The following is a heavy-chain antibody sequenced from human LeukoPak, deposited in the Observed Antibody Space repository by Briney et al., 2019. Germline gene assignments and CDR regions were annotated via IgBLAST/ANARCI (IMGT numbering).Heavy chain of an antibody. CDR3: ARAYXSGWFFLDY. CDR1: GSTFSSFA. J-gene: IGHJ4*02. D-gene: IGHD6-19*01. CDR2: ISVSGVST. V-gene: IGHV3-23*01. Sequence: PGGSLRLSCAASGSTFSSFAMSWVRQAPGKGLEWVSDISVSGVSTFYADSVKGRFTISRDNSKNTLYLQMNSLRPEDMAVYYCARAYXSGWFFLDYWGQGTLVTVS.